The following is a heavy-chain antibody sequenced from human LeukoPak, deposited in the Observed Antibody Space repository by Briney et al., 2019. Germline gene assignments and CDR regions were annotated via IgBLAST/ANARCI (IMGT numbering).Heavy chain of an antibody. D-gene: IGHD6-19*01. CDR1: GFTFSSYT. J-gene: IGHJ4*02. V-gene: IGHV3-23*01. CDR2: ITTSDGNT. Sequence: GGSLRLSCAASGFTFSSYTMSWVRQAPGKGLEWVSTITTSDGNTYYVDSVKGRFTISRDNSKNTLYLQMNSLRVEDTAVYYCAKLPVAGLYFDYWGQGTLVTVSS. CDR3: AKLPVAGLYFDY.